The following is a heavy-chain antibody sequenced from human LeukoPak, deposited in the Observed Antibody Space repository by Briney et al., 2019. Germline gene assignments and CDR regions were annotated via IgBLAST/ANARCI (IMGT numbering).Heavy chain of an antibody. CDR3: ARDRGYCSSTSCYRDFDY. V-gene: IGHV4-38-2*02. CDR2: IYHSGST. J-gene: IGHJ4*02. CDR1: GYTISSGYY. D-gene: IGHD2-2*01. Sequence: SETLSLTCTVSGYTISSGYYWGWIRQPPGKGLEWIGSIYHSGSTYYNPCLKSRVTISVDTSKNQFSLKLSSVTAADTAVYYCARDRGYCSSTSCYRDFDYWGQGTLVTVSS.